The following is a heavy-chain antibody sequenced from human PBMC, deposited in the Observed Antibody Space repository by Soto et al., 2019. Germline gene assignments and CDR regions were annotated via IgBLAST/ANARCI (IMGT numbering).Heavy chain of an antibody. D-gene: IGHD3-16*01. J-gene: IGHJ4*02. CDR2: INHSGST. Sequence: SETLSLTCAVYGGSFSGYYWSWIRQPPGKGLEWIGEINHSGSTNYNPSLKSRVTISVDTSKNQFSLKLSSVTAADTAVYYCARAPFWEGDVFDYGGKETLVTVSS. CDR3: ARAPFWEGDVFDY. CDR1: GGSFSGYY. V-gene: IGHV4-34*01.